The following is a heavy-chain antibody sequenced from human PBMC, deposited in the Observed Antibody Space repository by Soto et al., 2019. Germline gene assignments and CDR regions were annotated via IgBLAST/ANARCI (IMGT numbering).Heavy chain of an antibody. D-gene: IGHD3-10*01. CDR2: IKHSGNV. J-gene: IGHJ3*02. Sequence: QVQLQQWGAGLLKPSETLSLTCGVYGGSFSGYHWSWIRQTPGKGLEWIGQIKHSGNVIYNPYLNIRVRLSVDTSKTQFSLTLSPVTAVDTAVYSCAGPLTRFDQTGAFATWGQGTTVTVSS. CDR1: GGSFSGYH. CDR3: AGPLTRFDQTGAFAT. V-gene: IGHV4-34*02.